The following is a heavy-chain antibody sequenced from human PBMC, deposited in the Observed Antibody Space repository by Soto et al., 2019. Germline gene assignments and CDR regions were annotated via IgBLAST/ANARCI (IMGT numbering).Heavy chain of an antibody. V-gene: IGHV4-31*11. CDR2: IYYSGST. J-gene: IGHJ4*02. CDR3: ARDRGPWTNFDY. D-gene: IGHD1-26*01. CDR1: GVSISSHDW. Sequence: SETLSLTCAVSGVSISSHDWWTWVRQPPGKGLEWIGYIYYSGSTYYNPSLKSRVTISVDTSKNQFSLKLSSVTAADTAVYYCARDRGPWTNFDYWGQGTLVTVSS.